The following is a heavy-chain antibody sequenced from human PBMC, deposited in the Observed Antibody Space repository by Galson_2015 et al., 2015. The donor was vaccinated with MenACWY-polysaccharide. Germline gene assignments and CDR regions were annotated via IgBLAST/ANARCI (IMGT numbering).Heavy chain of an antibody. Sequence: SVKVSCKASGGAFSTHGLTWLRQAPGQGFEFVGRIIPIMGSPNYAQRFQGRLTITAGGSTSTAYMELSSLRSEDTAVYYCARTDCSGQTCYFAYWGQGTLVTVSS. J-gene: IGHJ4*02. CDR1: GGAFSTHG. CDR2: IIPIMGSP. D-gene: IGHD2-15*01. CDR3: ARTDCSGQTCYFAY. V-gene: IGHV1-69*11.